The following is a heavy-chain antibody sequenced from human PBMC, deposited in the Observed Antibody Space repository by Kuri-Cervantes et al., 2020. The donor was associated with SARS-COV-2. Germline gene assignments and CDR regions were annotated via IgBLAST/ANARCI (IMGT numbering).Heavy chain of an antibody. CDR1: GGTINSSSYY. CDR3: ARHVRPEITIFGVVITADYFDY. CDR2: IDYSGCT. D-gene: IGHD3-3*01. Sequence: SETLSFTCTVSGGTINSSSYYWGWIRQPPGKGLEWIGSIDYSGCTYYNPSLKSRVSISVDTSKNKFSLKLSSVTAADTAVYYCARHVRPEITIFGVVITADYFDYWGQGTLVTVSS. V-gene: IGHV4-39*01. J-gene: IGHJ4*02.